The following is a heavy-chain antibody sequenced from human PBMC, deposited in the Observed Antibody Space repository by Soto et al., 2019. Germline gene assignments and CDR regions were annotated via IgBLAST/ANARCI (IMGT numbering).Heavy chain of an antibody. D-gene: IGHD2-21*01. CDR1: GGSISGSY. Sequence: SVDLALTCSDSGGSISGSYWSCSQQSPGKGPEWHRYVNYTGSTNYIPSLRSRVRFSVDTSNNGFSLRLSSVTAADTAVYFCARRVSFPGEHIDYWGQGTPVPVGS. V-gene: IGHV4-59*01. CDR2: VNYTGST. J-gene: IGHJ4*02. CDR3: ARRVSFPGEHIDY.